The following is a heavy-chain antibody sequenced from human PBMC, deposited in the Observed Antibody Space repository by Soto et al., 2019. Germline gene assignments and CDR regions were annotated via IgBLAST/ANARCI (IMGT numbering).Heavy chain of an antibody. CDR2: IYYSGTT. CDR1: GYSISSSNW. J-gene: IGHJ4*02. CDR3: ARREIQGPIDY. V-gene: IGHV4-28*01. D-gene: IGHD1-26*01. Sequence: QVQLQESGPGLVKPSDTLSLTCAVSGYSISSSNWWGWIRQPPGKGLEWIGYIYYSGTTYYSPSLKSRVTLSVDPSKNQFSLKLTSVTAVDTAVYYCARREIQGPIDYWGQGTLVTVSS.